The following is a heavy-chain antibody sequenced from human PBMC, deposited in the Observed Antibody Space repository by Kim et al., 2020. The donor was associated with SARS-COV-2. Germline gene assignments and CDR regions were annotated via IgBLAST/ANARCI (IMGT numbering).Heavy chain of an antibody. J-gene: IGHJ4*02. Sequence: GGSLRLSCAASGFTFSSYGMHWVRQAPGKGLEWVAVIWYDGSNKYYADSVKGRFTISRDNSKNTLYLQMNSLRAEDTAVYYCARDDLWESRAFDYWGQGTLVTVSS. CDR1: GFTFSSYG. D-gene: IGHD3-3*01. V-gene: IGHV3-33*01. CDR2: IWYDGSNK. CDR3: ARDDLWESRAFDY.